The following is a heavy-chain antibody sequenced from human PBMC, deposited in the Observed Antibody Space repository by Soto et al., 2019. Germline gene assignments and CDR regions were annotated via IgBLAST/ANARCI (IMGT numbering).Heavy chain of an antibody. CDR1: GFTFSSFG. V-gene: IGHV3-30*18. CDR3: AKDTYYHDSSGYYIFDS. CDR2: ISHDGNNK. D-gene: IGHD3-22*01. J-gene: IGHJ4*02. Sequence: QVQLVESGGGVVQPGRSLRLSCGASGFTFSSFGMHWVRQAPGKGLEWMAHISHDGNNKHYTDSVKGRFTISRDNSENXXYLQMDSLSGEDAAVYYCAKDTYYHDSSGYYIFDSWGQGTLVTVSS.